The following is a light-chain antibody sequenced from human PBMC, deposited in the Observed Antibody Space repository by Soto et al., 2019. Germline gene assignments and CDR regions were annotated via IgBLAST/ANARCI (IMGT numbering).Light chain of an antibody. Sequence: DIKMTQSPTSLSASVGDRVTITCRASQGIRNFVAWYQQKPGKAPKLLIYAASTLQSGVPSRFSGSGSGTDFTLTINGLQPEDVATYSCQKYSSVPVFGPGTKVEIK. CDR2: AAS. V-gene: IGKV1-27*01. J-gene: IGKJ3*01. CDR1: QGIRNF. CDR3: QKYSSVPV.